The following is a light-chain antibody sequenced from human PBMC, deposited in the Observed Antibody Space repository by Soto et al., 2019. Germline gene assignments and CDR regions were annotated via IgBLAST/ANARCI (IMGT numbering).Light chain of an antibody. CDR3: AAWDDSLNGSYV. V-gene: IGLV1-44*01. CDR1: SSNIGSNT. CDR2: SNN. J-gene: IGLJ1*01. Sequence: QSVLTQPPSASGTPGQRVTISCSGSSSNIGSNTVNWYQQLPGTAPKLLIYSNNQRPSGVPDRFSGCKSGTSASLAISGLQSEDEADYYCAAWDDSLNGSYVFGTGTKLTVL.